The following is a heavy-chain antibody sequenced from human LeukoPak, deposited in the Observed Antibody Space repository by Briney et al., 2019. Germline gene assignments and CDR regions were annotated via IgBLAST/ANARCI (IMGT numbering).Heavy chain of an antibody. V-gene: IGHV1-69*04. CDR2: IIPILGIA. D-gene: IGHD3-10*01. CDR1: GCTFSSYA. J-gene: IGHJ5*02. CDR3: ARGSITMVRGTIWFDP. Sequence: SVKVSCKASGCTFSSYAISWVRQAPGQGLGWMGRIIPILGIANYAQKFQGRVTITADKSTSTAYMELSSLRSEDTAVYYCARGSITMVRGTIWFDPWGQGTLVTVSS.